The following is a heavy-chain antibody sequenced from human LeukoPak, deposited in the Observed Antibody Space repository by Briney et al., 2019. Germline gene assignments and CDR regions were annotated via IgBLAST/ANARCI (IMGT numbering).Heavy chain of an antibody. CDR1: GFTFSSYE. J-gene: IGHJ4*02. CDR3: ARLLGSGYIDY. V-gene: IGHV3-48*03. D-gene: IGHD3-22*01. CDR2: ISSSGSTI. Sequence: GGSLRLPCAASGFTFSSYEMNWVRQAPGKGLEWVSYISSSGSTIYYADSVKGRFTISRDNAKNSLYLQMNSLRAEDTAVYYCARLLGSGYIDYWGQGTLVTVSS.